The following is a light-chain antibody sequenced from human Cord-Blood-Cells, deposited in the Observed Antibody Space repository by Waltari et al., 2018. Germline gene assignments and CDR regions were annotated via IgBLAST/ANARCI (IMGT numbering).Light chain of an antibody. V-gene: IGLV2-23*03. CDR1: SSYDWMYHL. J-gene: IGLJ3*02. Sequence: QSALTQPASLSGSPGQSITISCTGTSSYDWMYHLASCYQQHPGKAPKLMIYEGSKRPSGVSNRFSGSKSGNTASLTISGLQAEDEADYYCCSYAGSSTFRVFGGGTKLTVL. CDR2: EGS. CDR3: CSYAGSSTFRV.